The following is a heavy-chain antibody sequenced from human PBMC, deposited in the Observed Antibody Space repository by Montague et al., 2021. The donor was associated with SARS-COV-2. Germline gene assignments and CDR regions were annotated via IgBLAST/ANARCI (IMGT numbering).Heavy chain of an antibody. J-gene: IGHJ4*02. CDR3: AKDWDYYDSSGYIDY. CDR1: GFTFSNYW. Sequence: SLRLSCAASGFTFSNYWMHWVRQAPGKGLVWVSRINSDGSSTSYXDSVKGRFTISRDNAKNTLYPQMNSLRAEDTALYYCAKDWDYYDSSGYIDYWGQGTLVTVSS. D-gene: IGHD3-22*01. V-gene: IGHV3-74*01. CDR2: INSDGSST.